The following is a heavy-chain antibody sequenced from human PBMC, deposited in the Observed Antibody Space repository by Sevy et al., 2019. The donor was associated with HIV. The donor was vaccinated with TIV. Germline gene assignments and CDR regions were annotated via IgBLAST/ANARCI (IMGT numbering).Heavy chain of an antibody. D-gene: IGHD3-10*01. CDR3: ARGGGNIWCGELPSRIYYYYMDV. CDR1: GYSISSGYY. V-gene: IGHV4-38-2*01. Sequence: SETLSLTCAVSGYSISSGYYWGWIRQPPGKGLEWIGSIYHSGSTYYNPSLKSRVTISVDTSKNQFSLKLSSVTAADTAVYYCARGGGNIWCGELPSRIYYYYMDVWGKGTTVTVSS. J-gene: IGHJ6*03. CDR2: IYHSGST.